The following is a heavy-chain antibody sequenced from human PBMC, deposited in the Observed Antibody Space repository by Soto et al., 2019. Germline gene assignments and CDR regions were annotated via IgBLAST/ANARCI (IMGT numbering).Heavy chain of an antibody. V-gene: IGHV3-48*02. CDR1: GFTFSSYS. D-gene: IGHD1-26*01. CDR2: ISSSSSTI. J-gene: IGHJ4*02. Sequence: GGSLRLSCAASGFTFSSYSMNWVRQAPGKGLEWVSYISSSSSTIYYADSVKGRFTISRDNAKNSLYLQMNSLRDEDTAVYYCASLSLGWELPYFDYWGQGTLVTVSS. CDR3: ASLSLGWELPYFDY.